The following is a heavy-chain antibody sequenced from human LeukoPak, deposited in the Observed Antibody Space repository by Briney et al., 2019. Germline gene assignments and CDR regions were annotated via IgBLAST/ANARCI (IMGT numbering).Heavy chain of an antibody. CDR3: ARDRIQLSGFPLMDY. CDR2: IIPIFGTA. J-gene: IGHJ4*02. V-gene: IGHV1-69*13. Sequence: PSVKVSCKASGGTFSSYAISWVRQAPGQGLEGMGGIIPIFGTANNAQKFQGRVTITADESTSTAYMELSSLRSEETAVYYCARDRIQLSGFPLMDYWGQGTLVTVSS. D-gene: IGHD5-18*01. CDR1: GGTFSSYA.